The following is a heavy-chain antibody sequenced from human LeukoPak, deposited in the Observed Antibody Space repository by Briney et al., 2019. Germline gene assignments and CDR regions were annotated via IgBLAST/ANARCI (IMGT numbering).Heavy chain of an antibody. V-gene: IGHV4-38-2*01. J-gene: IGHJ3*02. CDR2: IYHSGST. Sequence: PSETLSLTCAVSGYSISSGYYWGWIRQPPGKGLEWIGSIYHSGSTYYNPSLKSRVTISVDTSKNQFSLKLSSVTAADTAVYYCARVQGQQLVPGAFDIWGQGTTVTVSS. CDR1: GYSISSGYY. CDR3: ARVQGQQLVPGAFDI. D-gene: IGHD6-13*01.